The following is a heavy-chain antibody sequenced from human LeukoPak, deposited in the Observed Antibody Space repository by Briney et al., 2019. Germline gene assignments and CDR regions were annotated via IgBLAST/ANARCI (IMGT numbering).Heavy chain of an antibody. D-gene: IGHD6-13*01. CDR3: ARDSAGYRSYFDY. J-gene: IGHJ4*02. Sequence: GSLRLSFAASGFTFRSFEMNWVRQAPGKGVEWVSYISSSGSTIYYADSVKGRFTISRDNAKNSLYLQMNSLRAEDTAVYYCARDSAGYRSYFDYWGQGTLVTVSS. V-gene: IGHV3-48*03. CDR1: GFTFRSFE. CDR2: ISSSGSTI.